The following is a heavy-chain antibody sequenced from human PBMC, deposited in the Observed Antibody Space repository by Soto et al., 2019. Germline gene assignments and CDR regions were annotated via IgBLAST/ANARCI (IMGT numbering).Heavy chain of an antibody. CDR1: GGSISSSSYY. CDR3: ARLGGVRFAELLYWYDP. D-gene: IGHD3-10*01. J-gene: IGHJ5*02. V-gene: IGHV4-39*01. CDR2: IYYSGST. Sequence: LSLTCTVSGGSISSSSYYWGWIRQPPGKGLEWIGSIYYSGSTYYNPSLKSRVTISVDTSKNQFSLKLSSVTAADTAVYYCARLGGVRFAELLYWYDPWGQGTLVTVSS.